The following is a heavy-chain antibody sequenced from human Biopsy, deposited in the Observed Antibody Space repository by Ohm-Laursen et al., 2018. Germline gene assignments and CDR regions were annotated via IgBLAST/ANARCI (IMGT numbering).Heavy chain of an antibody. V-gene: IGHV3-9*01. CDR2: ISWDSGRI. D-gene: IGHD2-21*01. Sequence: SLRLSCAASGFTVNDHAMHWVRQPPGKGLEWVSGISWDSGRIGYADSVKGRFTVSRNNAKKSLYLEMNSQKPEDTTLYYCTKYLIPAGTDVWGQGTTVTVSS. CDR3: TKYLIPAGTDV. CDR1: GFTVNDHA. J-gene: IGHJ6*02.